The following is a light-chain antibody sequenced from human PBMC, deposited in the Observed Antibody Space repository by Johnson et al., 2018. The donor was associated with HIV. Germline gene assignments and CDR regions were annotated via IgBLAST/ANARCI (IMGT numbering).Light chain of an antibody. CDR3: GTRDGSGGS. J-gene: IGLJ1*01. CDR1: TSNIGKSY. CDR2: DNN. V-gene: IGLV1-51*01. Sequence: QSVLTQPPSVSAAPGQKVTISCSGSTSNIGKSYVSWYQQLPGTAPKLLIYDNNRRPSGTPDRFSGSKSGTSATLAITGLQTGDHADYYCGTRDGSGGSFGTGTKVTVL.